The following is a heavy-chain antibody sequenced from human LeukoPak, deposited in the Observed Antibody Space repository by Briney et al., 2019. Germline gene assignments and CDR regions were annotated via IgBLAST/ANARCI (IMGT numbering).Heavy chain of an antibody. D-gene: IGHD6-13*01. CDR2: IQYDGSNK. V-gene: IGHV3-30*02. CDR3: ARDGSGSWPSYYYYYYYMDV. J-gene: IGHJ6*03. CDR1: GFTFSSYG. Sequence: PGGSLRLSCAASGFTFSSYGMHWVRQAPGKGLEWVTFIQYDGSNKYYADSVKGRFTISRDNSKNTLYLQMNSLRAEDTAVYYCARDGSGSWPSYYYYYYYMDVWGKGTTVTVSS.